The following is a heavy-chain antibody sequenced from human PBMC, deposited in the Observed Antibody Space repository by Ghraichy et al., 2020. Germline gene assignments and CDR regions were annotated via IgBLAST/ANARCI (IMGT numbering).Heavy chain of an antibody. J-gene: IGHJ4*02. CDR1: GYTFTSYY. CDR3: ARALASGPYYYDSSGYDY. Sequence: ASVKVSCKASGYTFTSYYMHWVRQAPGQGLEWMGIINPSGGSTSYAQKFQGRVTMTRDTSTSTVYMELSSLRSEDTAVYYCARALASGPYYYDSSGYDYWGQGTLVTVSS. D-gene: IGHD3-22*01. V-gene: IGHV1-46*01. CDR2: INPSGGST.